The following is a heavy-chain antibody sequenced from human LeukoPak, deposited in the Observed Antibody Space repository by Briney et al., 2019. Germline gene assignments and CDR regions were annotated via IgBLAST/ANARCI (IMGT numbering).Heavy chain of an antibody. J-gene: IGHJ4*02. D-gene: IGHD3-10*01. Sequence: PGGSLRLSCAASGFTLSSYAMSWVRQAPGKGLEWVSFISGSGGSTYYADSVKGRFSVSRDSSKNTLYLQMNSLRAEDTAVYYCAKVYGSGSYNSFDYWGQGTLVTVSP. CDR3: AKVYGSGSYNSFDY. V-gene: IGHV3-23*01. CDR1: GFTLSSYA. CDR2: ISGSGGST.